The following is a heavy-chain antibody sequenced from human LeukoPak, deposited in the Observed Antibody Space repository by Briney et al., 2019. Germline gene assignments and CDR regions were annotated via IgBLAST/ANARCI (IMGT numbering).Heavy chain of an antibody. D-gene: IGHD3-16*01. CDR3: ARSPLGIGNWFDP. V-gene: IGHV3-7*01. CDR1: GFTFSSYW. CDR2: IKQDGSEK. Sequence: PGGSLRLSCAASGFTFSSYWMSWVRQAPGKGLEWVANIKQDGSEKYYVDSVKGRFTISRDNAKNSLSLQMTSLRADDTAVYYCARSPLGIGNWFDPWGQGTLVTVSS. J-gene: IGHJ5*02.